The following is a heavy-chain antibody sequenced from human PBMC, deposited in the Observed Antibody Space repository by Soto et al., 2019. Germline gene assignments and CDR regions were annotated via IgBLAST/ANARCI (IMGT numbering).Heavy chain of an antibody. Sequence: LRPSCRASGFTFSDRDMDWVQQAQGKGLEWVGRIRKKTNSYTTEYAASGKGRFIISRDDSTNSLYLQMSSLKAGDTAVYYCTTVTTGDYYFDYWGQGSLGTVS. CDR1: GFTFSDRD. V-gene: IGHV3-72*01. D-gene: IGHD4-17*01. J-gene: IGHJ4*02. CDR2: IRKKTNSYTT. CDR3: TTVTTGDYYFDY.